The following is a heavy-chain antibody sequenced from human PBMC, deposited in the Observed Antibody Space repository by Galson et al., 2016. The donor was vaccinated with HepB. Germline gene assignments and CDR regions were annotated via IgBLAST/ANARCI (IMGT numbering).Heavy chain of an antibody. J-gene: IGHJ4*02. V-gene: IGHV1-45*02. CDR3: VGGYNEVGDY. CDR2: ITPSNGNA. CDR1: GYTFTYRY. Sequence: QSGAEVKKPGASVKVSCKASGYTFTYRYLHWVRQAPGQTLQWMGWITPSNGNANYAQKFKDRVTFTRDTSMSTGYMELSSLRSEDTAIYYCVGGYNEVGDYWGQGTLVTVSS. D-gene: IGHD5-24*01.